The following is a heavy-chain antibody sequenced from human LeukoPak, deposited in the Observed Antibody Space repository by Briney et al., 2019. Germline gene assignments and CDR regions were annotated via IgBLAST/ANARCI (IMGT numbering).Heavy chain of an antibody. J-gene: IGHJ6*03. Sequence: SETLSLTCTISGGSVSDYYWSWIRQPPGKGLEWIGYIYYSGSTNYNPSLKSRVTISEDTSKNQFSLKLSSVTAADTAVYYCARDRSYYMDVWGKGTTVTISS. CDR2: IYYSGST. CDR3: ARDRSYYMDV. CDR1: GGSVSDYY. V-gene: IGHV4-59*02.